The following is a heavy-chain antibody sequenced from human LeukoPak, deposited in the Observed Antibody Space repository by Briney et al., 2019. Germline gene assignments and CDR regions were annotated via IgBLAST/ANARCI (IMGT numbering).Heavy chain of an antibody. CDR1: GGSISSYY. D-gene: IGHD3-22*01. CDR3: ARDRARWYYYDT. J-gene: IGHJ5*02. CDR2: IYYSGST. Sequence: PSETLSLTCTVSGGSISSYYWSWIRQPPGKGLEWIGNIYYSGSTYYSPSLKSRVTISVDTSKNQFSLKLSSVTAADTALYYCARDRARWYYYDTWGQGILVTVSS. V-gene: IGHV4-59*12.